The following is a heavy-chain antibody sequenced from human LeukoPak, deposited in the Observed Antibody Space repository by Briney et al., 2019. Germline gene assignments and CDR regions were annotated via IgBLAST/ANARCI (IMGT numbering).Heavy chain of an antibody. CDR2: ISGSGGST. D-gene: IGHD3-22*01. V-gene: IGHV3-23*01. J-gene: IGHJ3*02. CDR1: GFTFSSYA. Sequence: PGGSLRLSCAASGFTFSSYAMSWVRQAPGKGLEWGSAISGSGGSTYYADSVKGRFTISRDNSKNTLYLQMNILRAEDTAVYYCAKDRSMIVVGDAFDIWGQGTMVTVSS. CDR3: AKDRSMIVVGDAFDI.